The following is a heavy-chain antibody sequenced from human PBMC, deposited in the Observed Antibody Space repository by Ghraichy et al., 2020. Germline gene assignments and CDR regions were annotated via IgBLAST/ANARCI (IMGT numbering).Heavy chain of an antibody. CDR1: GFSFSNYD. J-gene: IGHJ4*02. D-gene: IGHD2-8*02. CDR2: ISADAAHT. V-gene: IGHV3-23*01. Sequence: GESLNISCAASGFSFSNYDMNWVRRAPGQGLEWVSTISADAAHTYYADSVKGRFTISRDNSRSTLSLQMNSLRADDTAVYFCVRLVQSDFWGQGTLVTVSS. CDR3: VRLVQSDF.